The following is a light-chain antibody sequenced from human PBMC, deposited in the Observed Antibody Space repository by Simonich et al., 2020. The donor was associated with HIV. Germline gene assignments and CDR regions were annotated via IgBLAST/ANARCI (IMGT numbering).Light chain of an antibody. CDR2: KAS. V-gene: IGKV1-5*03. CDR3: QQYNSYSWT. CDR1: QSIINW. J-gene: IGKJ1*01. Sequence: DIQMTQSPSTLSASVGDRVTITCRASQSIINWLAWYQQKPGKDPKLLSYKASSLERGVPSRFSGSGSGTQFTLTISSLQPDDFATYYCQQYNSYSWTFGQGTKVEIK.